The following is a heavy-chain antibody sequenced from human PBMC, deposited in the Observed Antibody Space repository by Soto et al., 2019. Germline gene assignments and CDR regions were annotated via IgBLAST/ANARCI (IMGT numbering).Heavy chain of an antibody. CDR1: GFTVSSNY. CDR2: IYSGGST. D-gene: IGHD3-10*01. CDR3: ARSRGYYGMDV. J-gene: IGHJ6*02. Sequence: GSLRLSCAASGFTVSSNYMSWVRQAPGKGLEWVSVIYSGGSTYYADSVKGRFTISRDNSKNTPYLQMNSLRAEDTAVYYCARSRGYYGMDVWGQGTTVTVSS. V-gene: IGHV3-53*01.